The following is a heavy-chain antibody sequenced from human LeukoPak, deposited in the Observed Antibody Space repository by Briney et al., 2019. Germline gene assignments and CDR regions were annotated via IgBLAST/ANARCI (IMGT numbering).Heavy chain of an antibody. D-gene: IGHD1-14*01. J-gene: IGHJ3*02. CDR2: TYYRSKWYN. V-gene: IGHV6-1*01. CDR3: ARMDRTFDAFDI. Sequence: SQTISLTCAISGDSVSSNSAAWNWIRQSPSRSLEWLGRTYYRSKWYNDDTVSVKSRIPMNPDTSKNNCSLQLNSVTPEDTAVYYCARMDRTFDAFDIWGQGTMVTVSS. CDR1: GDSVSSNSAA.